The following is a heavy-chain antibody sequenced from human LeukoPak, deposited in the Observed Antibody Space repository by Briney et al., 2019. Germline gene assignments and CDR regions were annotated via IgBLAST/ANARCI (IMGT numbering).Heavy chain of an antibody. D-gene: IGHD3-22*01. J-gene: IGHJ4*02. CDR3: ARGDYYDSSGYYYYPEYPRLFDY. V-gene: IGHV1-2*02. Sequence: GASVKVSCKASGYTFTGYYMHWVRQAPGQGLEWMGWINPNSGGTNYAQKFQGRVTMTRDTSISTAYMELSRLRSDDTAVYYCARGDYYDSSGYYYYPEYPRLFDYWGQGTLVTVSS. CDR2: INPNSGGT. CDR1: GYTFTGYY.